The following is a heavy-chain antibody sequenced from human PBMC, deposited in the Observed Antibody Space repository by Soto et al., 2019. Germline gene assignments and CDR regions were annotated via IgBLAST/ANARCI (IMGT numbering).Heavy chain of an antibody. CDR2: IYYSGST. CDR3: ARQGSGSYNAFDI. D-gene: IGHD1-26*01. Sequence: QLQLQESGPGLVKPSETLSLTCTVSGGSISSSSYYWGWIRQPPGKGLEWIGTIYYSGSTYYNPSRKCRVTISVDTSKNQFSLKLSSVAAADTAVYYGARQGSGSYNAFDIWGQGTMVTVSS. V-gene: IGHV4-39*01. CDR1: GGSISSSSYY. J-gene: IGHJ3*02.